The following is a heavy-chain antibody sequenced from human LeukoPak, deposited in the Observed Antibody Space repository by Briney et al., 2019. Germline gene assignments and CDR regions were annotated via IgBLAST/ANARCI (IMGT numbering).Heavy chain of an antibody. CDR2: INPNNGGT. D-gene: IGHD6-19*01. J-gene: IGHJ3*01. CDR3: AQSIAVPSIPTFDV. CDR1: GYTFRGHN. Sequence: ASVRVSCKASGYTFRGHNIHWMRQAPGQGLEWVGWINPNNGGTNYAQKFQGRVTMTRDTSAGTVYMDLSSLRSDDTAVYCCAQSIAVPSIPTFDVWGQGTVVSVSS. V-gene: IGHV1-2*02.